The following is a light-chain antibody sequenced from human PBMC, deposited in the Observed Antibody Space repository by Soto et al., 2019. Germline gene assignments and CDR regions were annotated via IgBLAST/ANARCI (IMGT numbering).Light chain of an antibody. J-gene: IGLJ1*01. Sequence: QSVLTQPSSVSGSPGQSVTISCTGTSSEVGSYNRVSWYQQPPGTAPKLMIYEVSNRPSGVPDRFSGSKSGNTASLTISGLQPEDEADYYCNSYTSSNTYVFGTGTKVTVL. CDR3: NSYTSSNTYV. CDR2: EVS. CDR1: SSEVGSYNR. V-gene: IGLV2-18*02.